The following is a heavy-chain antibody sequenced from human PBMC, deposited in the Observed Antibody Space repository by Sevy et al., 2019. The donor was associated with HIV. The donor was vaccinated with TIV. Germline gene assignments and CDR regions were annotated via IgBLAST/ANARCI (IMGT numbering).Heavy chain of an antibody. CDR3: AREGCTKPHDY. J-gene: IGHJ4*02. CDR1: GFTFNIYS. D-gene: IGHD2-8*01. Sequence: GGSLRLTCAATGFTFNIYSMSWVRRTPGKGLEWVASLSFGCGKINHADSVKGRFTMSTDDSKNAVYLQMNNLRVEDTAIYYCAREGCTKPHDYWGQGTLVTVSS. V-gene: IGHV3-23*01. CDR2: LSFGCGKI.